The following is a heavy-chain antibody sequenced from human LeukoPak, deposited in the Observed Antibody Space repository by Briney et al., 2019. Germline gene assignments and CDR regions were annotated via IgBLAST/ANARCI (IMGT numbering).Heavy chain of an antibody. Sequence: GASLQISCRAAGYSFTSYWFGWGRHLPGKGLEWMGIIYPGDSDTRYSPSFQSQVTISADKSISTAYLQWSSLSASDTAMYYCARQERYGSHYMDVWGKGTTVTVSS. J-gene: IGHJ6*03. CDR1: GYSFTSYW. V-gene: IGHV5-51*01. CDR3: ARQERYGSHYMDV. D-gene: IGHD3-10*01. CDR2: IYPGDSDT.